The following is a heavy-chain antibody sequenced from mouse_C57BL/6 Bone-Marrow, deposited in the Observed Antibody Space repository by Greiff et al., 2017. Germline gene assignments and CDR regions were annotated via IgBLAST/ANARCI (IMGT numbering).Heavy chain of an antibody. D-gene: IGHD1-1*01. J-gene: IGHJ2*01. CDR2: IHPNSGST. Sequence: QVQLQQSGAELVKPGASVKLSCKASGYTFTSYWMPWVKQRPGQGLEWIGMIHPNSGSTNYNEKFKSKATLTVDKSSSTAYMQLSILTSEDTAVYYSARFLRYYGSNLDNWGQGTTLTVSS. CDR3: ARFLRYYGSNLDN. CDR1: GYTFTSYW. V-gene: IGHV1-64*01.